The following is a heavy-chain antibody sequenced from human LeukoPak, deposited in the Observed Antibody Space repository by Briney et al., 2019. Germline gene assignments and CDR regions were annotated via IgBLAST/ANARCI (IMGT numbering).Heavy chain of an antibody. CDR2: ISSSSSTI. D-gene: IGHD3-16*01. Sequence: GGSLRLSCAASGFTFSSYSMNWVRQAPGKGLEWVSYISSSSSTIYYADSVKGRFTISRDNSKNTLYLQMNSLRAEDTAVYYCAKDDNYIRFLSWGQGTLVTVSS. CDR3: AKDDNYIRFLS. CDR1: GFTFSSYS. V-gene: IGHV3-48*01. J-gene: IGHJ5*02.